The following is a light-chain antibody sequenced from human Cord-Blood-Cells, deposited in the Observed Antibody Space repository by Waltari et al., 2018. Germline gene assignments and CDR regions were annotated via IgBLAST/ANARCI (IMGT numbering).Light chain of an antibody. CDR2: AAS. CDR3: QQSYSTLFT. V-gene: IGKV1-39*01. CDR1: QSISSY. Sequence: DIQMTQSPSSLSASVGDRVTITCRASQSISSYLNWYQQKPGKVPKLLIYAASSLQSGVPSWFSGSGSGTDFTLTISSLQPEDFATYYCQQSYSTLFTFGPGTKVDIK. J-gene: IGKJ3*01.